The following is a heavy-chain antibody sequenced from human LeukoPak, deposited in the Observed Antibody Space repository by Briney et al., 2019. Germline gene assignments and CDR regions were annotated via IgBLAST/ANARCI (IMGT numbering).Heavy chain of an antibody. V-gene: IGHV3-30-3*01. Sequence: QPGRSLRLSCAASGFTFSSYAMHWVRQAPGKGLEWVAVISYDGSNKYYADSVKGRFTISRDNSKNTLYLQMNSPRAEDTAVYYCARDDGTQLGNYYYYYGMDAWGQGTTVTVSS. D-gene: IGHD6-13*01. CDR1: GFTFSSYA. CDR3: ARDDGTQLGNYYYYYGMDA. CDR2: ISYDGSNK. J-gene: IGHJ6*02.